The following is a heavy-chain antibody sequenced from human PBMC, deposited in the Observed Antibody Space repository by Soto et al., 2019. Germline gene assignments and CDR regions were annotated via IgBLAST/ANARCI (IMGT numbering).Heavy chain of an antibody. D-gene: IGHD3-9*01. J-gene: IGHJ4*02. CDR2: ISFDGSNK. CDR1: GFTFSSYA. V-gene: IGHV3-30-3*01. Sequence: PGGSLRLSCAASGFTFSSYAMHWVRQAPGKGLEWVAVISFDGSNKYYADSVKGRFTISRDNFKNTLYLQMNSLRAEDTALYYCARDSEATPGPYYILWYWGQGTLVTVSS. CDR3: ARDSEATPGPYYILWY.